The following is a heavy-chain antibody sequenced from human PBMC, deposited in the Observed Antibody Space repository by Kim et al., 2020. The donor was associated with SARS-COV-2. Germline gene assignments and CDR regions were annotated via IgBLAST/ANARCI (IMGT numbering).Heavy chain of an antibody. D-gene: IGHD3-10*01. CDR3: AKRSSDRRGFFDY. J-gene: IGHJ4*02. CDR2: ISDRGTYT. CDR1: GFRFSDYA. V-gene: IGHV3-23*05. Sequence: GGSLRLSCVASGFRFSDYAMTWVRQAPGKGLEWLSAISDRGTYTNYADSVKGRFIISRDNSQNTLFLQMNSLKVGDTALYYCAKRSSDRRGFFDYWGQG.